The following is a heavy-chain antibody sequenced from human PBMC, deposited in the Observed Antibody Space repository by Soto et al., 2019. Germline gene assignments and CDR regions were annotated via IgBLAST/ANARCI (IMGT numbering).Heavy chain of an antibody. CDR1: GFTFSRYA. J-gene: IGHJ4*02. Sequence: EVQVLESGGGLVQPGGSLRLSCAASGFTFSRYAMSWVRQAPGKGLEWVSSISGSGGSTYYADSVQGRLTISRDNSKNTLYLQTNSLRAEDTAVYYCAKDLGDYGDYSSPYDYWGQGTLVTVSS. V-gene: IGHV3-23*01. CDR3: AKDLGDYGDYSSPYDY. D-gene: IGHD4-17*01. CDR2: ISGSGGST.